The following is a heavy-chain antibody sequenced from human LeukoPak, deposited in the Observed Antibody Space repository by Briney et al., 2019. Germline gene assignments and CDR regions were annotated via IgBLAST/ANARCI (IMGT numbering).Heavy chain of an antibody. D-gene: IGHD4-17*01. CDR3: AREFGPYGDYPDAFDI. CDR1: GGTFSSYA. V-gene: IGHV1-69*13. CDR2: IIPIFGTA. J-gene: IGHJ3*02. Sequence: ASVTVSCKASGGTFSSYAISWVRQAPGQGLEWMGGIIPIFGTANYAQKFQGRVTITADESTSTAYMELSSLRSEDTAVYYCAREFGPYGDYPDAFDIWGQGTMVTVSS.